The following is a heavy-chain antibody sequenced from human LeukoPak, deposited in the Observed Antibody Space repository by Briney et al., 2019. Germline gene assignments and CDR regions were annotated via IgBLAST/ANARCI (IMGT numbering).Heavy chain of an antibody. CDR2: IGGSGGDI. CDR1: GFAFSDCY. Sequence: GGSLRLSCAASGFAFSDCYMTWIRQAPGNGLEYISYIGGSGGDITYADSVRGRFTVSRDNAKNSLYLQMNSLRVEDTAVYYCARYARELDYWGQGSLVTVSS. V-gene: IGHV3-11*01. J-gene: IGHJ4*02. D-gene: IGHD2-2*01. CDR3: ARYARELDY.